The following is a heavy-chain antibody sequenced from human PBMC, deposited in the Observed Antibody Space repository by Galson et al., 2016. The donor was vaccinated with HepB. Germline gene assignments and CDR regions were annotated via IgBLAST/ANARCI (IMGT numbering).Heavy chain of an antibody. CDR1: GFTFTSYG. Sequence: SVKVSCEASGFTFTSYGVSWVRQAPGQGLEWMGWISTHSGKTYYEQKFQDRVTLTTDTSTSTVYMELKSLRNDDAAVYYCARDFRLAAGGTSYFEHWGQGTLVTVSS. CDR2: ISTHSGKT. D-gene: IGHD3-16*01. J-gene: IGHJ1*01. CDR3: ARDFRLAAGGTSYFEH. V-gene: IGHV1-18*01.